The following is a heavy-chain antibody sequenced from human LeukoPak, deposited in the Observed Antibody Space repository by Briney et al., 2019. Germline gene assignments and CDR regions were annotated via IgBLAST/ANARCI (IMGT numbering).Heavy chain of an antibody. Sequence: SETLSLTCTVSGGSISSYYWSWIRQPPGKGLEWIGYIYYSGSTNYNPSLKSRVTISVDTSKNQFSLTLSSVPAADTAVYYCARLRTYYYGSGSYYPPPYYYGMDVWGQGTTVTVSS. CDR3: ARLRTYYYGSGSYYPPPYYYGMDV. V-gene: IGHV4-59*01. CDR2: IYYSGST. D-gene: IGHD3-10*01. J-gene: IGHJ6*02. CDR1: GGSISSYY.